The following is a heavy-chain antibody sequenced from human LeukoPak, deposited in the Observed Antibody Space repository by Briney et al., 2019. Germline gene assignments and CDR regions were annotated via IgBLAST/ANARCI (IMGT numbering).Heavy chain of an antibody. CDR1: GFIFRNYD. Sequence: PGGSLRLSCAASGFIFRNYDMHWVRQAPGKGLEWVAFLRNDESEIFYADSVKGRFTISRDNSKNTLYLQMSSLRDEDTAVYYCVKDTGRGDFWGQGTQVTVSS. V-gene: IGHV3-30*02. D-gene: IGHD1-14*01. CDR2: LRNDESEI. J-gene: IGHJ4*02. CDR3: VKDTGRGDF.